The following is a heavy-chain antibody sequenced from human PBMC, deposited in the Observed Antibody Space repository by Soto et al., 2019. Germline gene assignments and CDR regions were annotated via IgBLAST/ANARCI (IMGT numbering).Heavy chain of an antibody. Sequence: SETLSLTCTVSGGSISSGGYYWSWIRQHPGKGLEWIGYIYYSGSTYYNPSLKGRVTISVDTPKNQFSLKLSSVTAADTAVYYCARAWGDGYYDISRSSFDYWGQGTQVTVSS. CDR3: ARAWGDGYYDISRSSFDY. D-gene: IGHD3-16*01. CDR1: GGSISSGGYY. CDR2: IYYSGST. V-gene: IGHV4-31*03. J-gene: IGHJ4*02.